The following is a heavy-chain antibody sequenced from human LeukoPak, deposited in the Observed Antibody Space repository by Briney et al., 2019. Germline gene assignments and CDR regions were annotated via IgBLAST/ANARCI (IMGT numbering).Heavy chain of an antibody. CDR1: GYTFTGYY. J-gene: IGHJ5*02. V-gene: IGHV1-2*02. Sequence: SVKVSCKASGYTFTGYYMHWVRQAPGQGLEWMGWINPNSGGTNYAQKFQGRVTMTRDTSISTACMELSRLRSDDTAVYYCARDLAVVAANNWFDPWGQGTLVTVSS. D-gene: IGHD2-15*01. CDR3: ARDLAVVAANNWFDP. CDR2: INPNSGGT.